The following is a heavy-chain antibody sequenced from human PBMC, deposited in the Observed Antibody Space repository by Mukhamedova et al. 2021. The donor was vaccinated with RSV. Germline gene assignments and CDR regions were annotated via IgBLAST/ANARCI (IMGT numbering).Heavy chain of an antibody. Sequence: HGGSTYYNPSLKSRVTISVDTSKNQFSLKLSSVTAADTAVYYCARAEVLWFGDLKNWFDPWGQGTLVTVSS. CDR2: HGGST. CDR3: ARAEVLWFGDLKNWFDP. V-gene: IGHV4-30-2*04. J-gene: IGHJ5*02. D-gene: IGHD3-10*01.